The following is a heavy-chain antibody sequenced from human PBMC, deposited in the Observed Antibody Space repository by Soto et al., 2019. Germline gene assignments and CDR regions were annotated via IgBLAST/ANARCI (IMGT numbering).Heavy chain of an antibody. Sequence: GGSLRLSCAASGFTFSSYWMHWVRQVPGKGLVWVSHIDSDGSSTTYADSVKGRFTISRDNAKKTLYLQMNSLRAEDTALYYCARDYPGNGIDYWGQGTLVTVSS. J-gene: IGHJ4*02. V-gene: IGHV3-74*01. CDR1: GFTFSSYW. CDR3: ARDYPGNGIDY. CDR2: IDSDGSST.